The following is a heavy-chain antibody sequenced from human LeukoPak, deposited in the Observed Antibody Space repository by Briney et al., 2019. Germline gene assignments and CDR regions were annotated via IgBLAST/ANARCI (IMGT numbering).Heavy chain of an antibody. CDR1: GFTFSTYG. CDR3: AKDGGATFAHLDY. V-gene: IGHV3-30*18. CDR2: ISYDGSNK. D-gene: IGHD3-10*01. Sequence: PGRSLRLSCAASGFTFSTYGMHWVRQAPGKGLGWVTFISYDGSNKYYADSVKGRFTISRDNSKNTLYLQMNSLRAEDTAVYYCAKDGGATFAHLDYWGQGTLVTVSS. J-gene: IGHJ4*02.